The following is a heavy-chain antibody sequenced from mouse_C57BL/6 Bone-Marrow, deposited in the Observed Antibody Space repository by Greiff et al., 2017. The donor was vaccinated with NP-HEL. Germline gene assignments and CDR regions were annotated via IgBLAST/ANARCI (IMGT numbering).Heavy chain of an antibody. Sequence: LMKPGASVKLSCKATGYTFTGYWIAWVKQRPGHGLEWIGEILPWSGSINYNEKFKGKATFTADTSSNTAYMQLSSLTTEDSAIYYCARGGQLRHPGFAYWGQGTLVTVSA. D-gene: IGHD3-2*02. CDR3: ARGGQLRHPGFAY. V-gene: IGHV1-9*01. CDR2: ILPWSGSI. J-gene: IGHJ3*01. CDR1: GYTFTGYW.